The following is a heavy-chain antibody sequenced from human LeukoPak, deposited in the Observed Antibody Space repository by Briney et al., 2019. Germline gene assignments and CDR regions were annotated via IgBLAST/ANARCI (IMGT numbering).Heavy chain of an antibody. J-gene: IGHJ5*02. CDR3: ARSVRPYYDFWSGYSFDP. V-gene: IGHV4-61*08. CDR1: GGSITSSDYY. CDR2: IYYSGST. Sequence: SETLSLTCTVSGGSITSSDYYWSWIRQPPGKGLEWIGYIYYSGSTNYNPSLKSRVTISVDTSKNQFSLKLSSVTAADTAVYYCARSVRPYYDFWSGYSFDPWGQGTLVTVSS. D-gene: IGHD3-3*01.